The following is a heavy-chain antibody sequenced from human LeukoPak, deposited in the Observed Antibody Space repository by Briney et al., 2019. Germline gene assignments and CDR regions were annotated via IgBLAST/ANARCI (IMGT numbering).Heavy chain of an antibody. J-gene: IGHJ5*02. CDR1: GGSISSGGYY. Sequence: SETLSLTCTVSGGSISSGGYYWSWIRQHPGKGLEWIGYIYYSGSTYYNPSLKSRVTISVDTSKNQFSLKLSSVTAADTAVYYCARRGYSYGHRGNNWFDPWGQGTLVTVSS. CDR2: IYYSGST. CDR3: ARRGYSYGHRGNNWFDP. V-gene: IGHV4-31*03. D-gene: IGHD5-18*01.